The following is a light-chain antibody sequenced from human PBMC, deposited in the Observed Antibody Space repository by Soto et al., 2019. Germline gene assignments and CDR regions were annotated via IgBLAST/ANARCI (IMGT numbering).Light chain of an antibody. CDR1: SSDVGGYNY. V-gene: IGLV2-14*01. CDR3: SAYRSSTPYV. Sequence: QSALTQPASVSGSPGQSITISCTGTSSDVGGYNYVSWYQQHPGKAPKLLIYEVTNRPSGVSNRFSGSKSGNTASLTISGLQAADEADYYCSAYRSSTPYVFGTGTKLTVL. CDR2: EVT. J-gene: IGLJ1*01.